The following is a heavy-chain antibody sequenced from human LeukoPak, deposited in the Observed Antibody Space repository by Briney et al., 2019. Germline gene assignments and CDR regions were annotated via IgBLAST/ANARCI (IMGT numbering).Heavy chain of an antibody. CDR1: GFIVSSNH. CDR3: ARDSRGHDAFDI. D-gene: IGHD3-10*01. Sequence: PGGSLRLSCAASGFIVSSNHMSWVRQAPGKWLEWVSVIYSGGSTYYADSVKGRFTISRDNSKNTLYLQMNSLRAEDTAVYYCARDSRGHDAFDIWGQGTMVTVSS. V-gene: IGHV3-66*02. CDR2: IYSGGST. J-gene: IGHJ3*02.